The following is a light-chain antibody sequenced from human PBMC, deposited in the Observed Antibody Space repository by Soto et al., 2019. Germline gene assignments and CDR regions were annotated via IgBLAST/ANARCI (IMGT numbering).Light chain of an antibody. Sequence: EIVLTQSPGTLSLSPGERASLSCRASQSVSSSYLAWYQQIPGQAPRLLINDASRRATGIPDRFSGSGSGTDFTLTISRLEPEDVAVYYCQQYGSSPPTFGQGTKVEIK. V-gene: IGKV3-20*01. CDR3: QQYGSSPPT. J-gene: IGKJ1*01. CDR1: QSVSSSY. CDR2: DAS.